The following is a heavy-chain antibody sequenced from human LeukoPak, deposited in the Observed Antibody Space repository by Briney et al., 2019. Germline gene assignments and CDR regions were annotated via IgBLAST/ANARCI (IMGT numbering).Heavy chain of an antibody. V-gene: IGHV3-30*02. Sequence: GGSLRLSCAASGFTFSSYGMHWVRQAPGKGLEWVAFIRYDGSNKYYADSVKGRFTISRDNSKNTLYLQMNSLRAEDTAVYYCAKGRAAGPPYYFDYWGQGTLATVSS. CDR1: GFTFSSYG. D-gene: IGHD6-13*01. J-gene: IGHJ4*02. CDR2: IRYDGSNK. CDR3: AKGRAAGPPYYFDY.